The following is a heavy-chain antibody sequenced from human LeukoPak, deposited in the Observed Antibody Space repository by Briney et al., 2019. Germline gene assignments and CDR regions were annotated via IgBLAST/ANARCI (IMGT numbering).Heavy chain of an antibody. CDR1: GGSISPYY. D-gene: IGHD5/OR15-5a*01. Sequence: SETLTLTCTVSGGSISPYYWSFIRQPARNRLDSIGRISTSGSSKYNPSLESRVTMSVDTSKNQFSLKVTSVTAADTAMYYCARDRVSWHYFDYWGQGTLLTVSS. CDR3: ARDRVSWHYFDY. J-gene: IGHJ4*02. CDR2: ISTSGSS. V-gene: IGHV4-4*07.